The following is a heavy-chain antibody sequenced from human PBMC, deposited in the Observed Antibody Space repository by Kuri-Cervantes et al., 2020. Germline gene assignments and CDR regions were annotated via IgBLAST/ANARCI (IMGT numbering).Heavy chain of an antibody. V-gene: IGHV3-23*01. CDR2: IGPGGTDT. D-gene: IGHD7-27*01. CDR3: ANRKNWGPFDS. J-gene: IGHJ5*01. CDR1: GFTFSSYA. Sequence: GGSLRLSCAASGFTFSSYAMSWVRQAPGKGLEWVSTIGPGGTDTYYPDSVKGRFTISRDSSKNTLFLQMDSLRADDTAVYYCANRKNWGPFDSWGQGTLVTVSS.